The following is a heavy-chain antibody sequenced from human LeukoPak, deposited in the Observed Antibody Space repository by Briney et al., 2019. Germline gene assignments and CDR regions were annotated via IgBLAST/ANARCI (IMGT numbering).Heavy chain of an antibody. V-gene: IGHV3-21*01. CDR2: ISTSSNYI. Sequence: GGSLRLSCAASGFTISSYSMNWVRQAPGKGLEWVSSISTSSNYIYYTDSVKGRFTISRDNAKNSLYLQMNSLRAEDTAVYYCARDVYSSGWYDYDYWGQRTLVTVSS. CDR1: GFTISSYS. D-gene: IGHD6-19*01. CDR3: ARDVYSSGWYDYDY. J-gene: IGHJ4*02.